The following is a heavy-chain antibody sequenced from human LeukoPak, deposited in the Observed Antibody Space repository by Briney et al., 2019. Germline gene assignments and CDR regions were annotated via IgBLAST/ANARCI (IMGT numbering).Heavy chain of an antibody. CDR2: IKSKTDGETT. CDR3: TTDLGTYYHGSQRLIPIDY. Sequence: GGSLRLSCVDSGFTFTNAWMSWVRQAPGKGLEWIGRIKSKTDGETTNYAEPVRGRFTISRDDSKSAVYLQMNSLEIEDTAVYYCTTDLGTYYHGSQRLIPIDYWGQGTLVTVSS. J-gene: IGHJ4*02. V-gene: IGHV3-15*01. D-gene: IGHD3-10*01. CDR1: GFTFTNAW.